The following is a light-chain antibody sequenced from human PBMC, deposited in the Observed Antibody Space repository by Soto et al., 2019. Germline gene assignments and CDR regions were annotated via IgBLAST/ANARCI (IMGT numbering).Light chain of an antibody. Sequence: EIVLTQSPATLSLSPGEGATLSCRASQSVGSLLAWYQQKPGQAPRLGIYDASNRATGIPDRFSGSGSGTDFTPTISSLEPEVFAVYYCQQRSYWPITFGQGTRLEIK. J-gene: IGKJ5*01. CDR2: DAS. CDR1: QSVGSL. V-gene: IGKV3-11*01. CDR3: QQRSYWPIT.